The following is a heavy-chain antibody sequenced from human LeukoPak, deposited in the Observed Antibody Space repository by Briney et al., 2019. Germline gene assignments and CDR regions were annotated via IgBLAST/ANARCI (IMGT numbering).Heavy chain of an antibody. CDR1: GGSISSGDYY. CDR2: IYYSGST. Sequence: SQTLSLTCTVSGGSISSGDYYWSWIRQPPGKGLEWIGYIYYSGSTYYNPSLKSRVTISVDTSKNQFSLKLSSVTAADTAVYYCARVGGGSGPVGFDPWGQGTLVTISS. V-gene: IGHV4-30-4*08. J-gene: IGHJ5*02. CDR3: ARVGGGSGPVGFDP. D-gene: IGHD3-10*01.